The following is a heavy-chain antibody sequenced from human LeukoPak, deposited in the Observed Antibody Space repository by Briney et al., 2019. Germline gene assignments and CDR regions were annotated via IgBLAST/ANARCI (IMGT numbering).Heavy chain of an antibody. CDR2: IYYSGST. V-gene: IGHV4-59*13. D-gene: IGHD6-19*01. J-gene: IGHJ6*02. Sequence: SETLSLTCTVCVGSIRCYYWSWIPDPRGGGLEGIGYIYYSGSTNYNPSLKSTVTISVDTSKDQFSLKLSSVTAADTAVYYWAGTGYSSGWYSYYYYGMDVWGQGTTVTVSS. CDR3: AGTGYSSGWYSYYYYGMDV. CDR1: VGSIRCYY.